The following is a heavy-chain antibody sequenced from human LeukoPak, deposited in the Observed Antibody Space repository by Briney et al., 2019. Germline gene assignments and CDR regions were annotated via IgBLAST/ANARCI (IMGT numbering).Heavy chain of an antibody. V-gene: IGHV3-30*01. CDR1: GFTFSSYA. J-gene: IGHJ4*02. CDR2: ISYGGDNK. D-gene: IGHD3-3*01. Sequence: GGSLRLSCAASGFTFSSYATHWVRQAPGKGLEWVAVISYGGDNKYYADSVKGRFTISRDNSKNTLYLQMNSLRAEDTAVYYCARDFEAHDLRPIGYWGQGTLVTVSS. CDR3: ARDFEAHDLRPIGY.